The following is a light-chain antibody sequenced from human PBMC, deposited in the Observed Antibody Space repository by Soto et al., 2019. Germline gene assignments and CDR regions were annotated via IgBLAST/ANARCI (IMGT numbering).Light chain of an antibody. CDR2: EGS. J-gene: IGLJ1*01. Sequence: QSVLTQPASVSGSPGQSITISCTGTSRDVGSYNLLSWYQQHPGKAPKRMIYEGSKRPSGVSNRFSGSKSGNTASLTISGLQAEDEADYYCCSYAGSRTPYVFGTGTKLTVL. CDR3: CSYAGSRTPYV. V-gene: IGLV2-23*01. CDR1: SRDVGSYNL.